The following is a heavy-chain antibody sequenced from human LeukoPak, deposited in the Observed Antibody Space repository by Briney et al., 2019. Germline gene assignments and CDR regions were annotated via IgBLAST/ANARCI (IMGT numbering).Heavy chain of an antibody. CDR1: GFTFDDYA. D-gene: IGHD5-12*01. J-gene: IGHJ4*02. CDR2: ISWNSGSI. Sequence: GGSLRLSCAASGFTFDDYAMHWVRQAPGKGLEWVSGISWNSGSIGYADSVKGRFTISRDNSKNTLYLQMNSLRAEDTAVYYCAKERGSGYDRYYFDYWGQGTLVTVSS. V-gene: IGHV3-9*01. CDR3: AKERGSGYDRYYFDY.